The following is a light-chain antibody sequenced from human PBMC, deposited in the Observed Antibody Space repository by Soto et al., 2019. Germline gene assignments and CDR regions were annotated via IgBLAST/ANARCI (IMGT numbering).Light chain of an antibody. J-gene: IGKJ3*01. CDR3: QQYRSSPFT. CDR2: WAS. V-gene: IGKV4-1*01. Sequence: DIVMTQSPDSLAVSLGERATINCKSSQSVLYNSNNKNYLAWYQQKPGQAPKMLIYWASTRESGVPDRFSGRGSGTNFTLTVSSLQAEDVAIYYCQQYRSSPFTLGPGTKVDIK. CDR1: QSVLYNSNNKNY.